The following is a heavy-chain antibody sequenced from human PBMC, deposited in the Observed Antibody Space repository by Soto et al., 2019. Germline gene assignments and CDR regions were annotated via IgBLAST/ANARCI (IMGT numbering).Heavy chain of an antibody. CDR2: IYNSGIT. D-gene: IGHD4-17*01. CDR1: GFTFSDYY. Sequence: VQLVESGGGLVKPGGSLRLSCAASGFTFSDYYMSWIRQAPGKGLEWVSVIYNSGITYYADSVKGRFTISRDHSKNTLYLQMNSLRAEDTAVYYCATELDYGGNSGGPCDSWGQGTMVTVSS. V-gene: IGHV3-66*01. J-gene: IGHJ3*02. CDR3: ATELDYGGNSGGPCDS.